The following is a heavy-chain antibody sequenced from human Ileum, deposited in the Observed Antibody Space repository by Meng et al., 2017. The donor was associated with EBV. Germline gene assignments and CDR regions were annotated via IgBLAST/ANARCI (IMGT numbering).Heavy chain of an antibody. Sequence: PLPESGPGLVKPSVTLSLNCSVSGGSSSSRKYYWGWIRQPPGKALEWIASIYYSGTTYYNPSLQSRVSISVDKSKNQVSLNMTSMTAADTAVYYCASRELAPFDYWGQGTLVTVSS. CDR3: ASRELAPFDY. J-gene: IGHJ4*02. CDR1: GGSSSSRKYY. D-gene: IGHD1-26*01. V-gene: IGHV4-39*07. CDR2: IYYSGTT.